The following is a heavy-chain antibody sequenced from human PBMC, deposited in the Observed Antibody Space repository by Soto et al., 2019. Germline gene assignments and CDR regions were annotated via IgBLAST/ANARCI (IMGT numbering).Heavy chain of an antibody. J-gene: IGHJ6*02. V-gene: IGHV4-34*01. CDR2: INHSGST. Sequence: SETLSLTCAVYGGSFSGYCWSWIRQPPGKGLEWIGEINHSGSTNYNPSLKSRVTISVDTSKNQFSLKLSSVTAADTAVYYCAREGYGSGSQLYYYYGMVVWGQGTTVTVSS. CDR3: AREGYGSGSQLYYYYGMVV. CDR1: GGSFSGYC. D-gene: IGHD3-10*01.